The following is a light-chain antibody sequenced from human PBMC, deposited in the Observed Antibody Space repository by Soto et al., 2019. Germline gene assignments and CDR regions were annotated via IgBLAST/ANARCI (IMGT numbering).Light chain of an antibody. CDR1: QSVSSS. V-gene: IGKV3-11*01. CDR2: SGY. J-gene: IGKJ1*01. CDR3: QQRYSWLRV. Sequence: FVVTQSPDTLSLSPGETATLSCRASQSVSSSVAWYQHKPGQSPRLVVYSGYKRSPGAPARFSGSGSGTDFTLTISSLESDDFAIYYCQQRYSWLRVFGPGTRWIS.